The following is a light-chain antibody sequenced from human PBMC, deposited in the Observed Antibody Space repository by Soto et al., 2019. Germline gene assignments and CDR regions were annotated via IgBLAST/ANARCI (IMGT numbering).Light chain of an antibody. J-gene: IGKJ4*01. Sequence: EIVLTQPPGTLSLSPGERATLSCRASQSVSSDYLAWYRQKPGQAPRLLIYGASSRATVIPDRFSGSGSGTDFTLTISRLEPEDFAVYYWQQYGSTPLTFGGGTKVEIK. CDR2: GAS. V-gene: IGKV3-20*01. CDR3: QQYGSTPLT. CDR1: QSVSSDY.